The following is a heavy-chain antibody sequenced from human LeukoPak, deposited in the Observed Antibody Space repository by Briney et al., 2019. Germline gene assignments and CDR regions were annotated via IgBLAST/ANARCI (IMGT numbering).Heavy chain of an antibody. D-gene: IGHD6-19*01. V-gene: IGHV3-66*01. CDR1: GFTVSNNY. Sequence: GGSLRLSCAASGFTVSNNYMSWVRQAPGKGLEWVSLMYSSGSAYYAGSVKGRFTISRDSSKNTLYLQMNSLRAEDTAVYYCARGGYSSGWYYHFDYWGQGSLVTVSS. J-gene: IGHJ4*02. CDR2: MYSSGSA. CDR3: ARGGYSSGWYYHFDY.